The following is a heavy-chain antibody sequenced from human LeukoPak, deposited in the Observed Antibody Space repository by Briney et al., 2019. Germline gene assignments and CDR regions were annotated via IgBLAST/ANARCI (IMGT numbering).Heavy chain of an antibody. J-gene: IGHJ4*02. V-gene: IGHV1-46*01. CDR1: GGTFSSYA. CDR3: ARDPSHYYGSGSYGVSPRYYFDY. D-gene: IGHD3-10*01. Sequence: GASVKVSCKASGGTFSSYAISWVRQAPGQGLEWMGIINPSGGSTSYAQKFQGRVTMTRDTSTSTIYMELSSLRSEDTAVYYCARDPSHYYGSGSYGVSPRYYFDYWGQGTLVTVSS. CDR2: INPSGGST.